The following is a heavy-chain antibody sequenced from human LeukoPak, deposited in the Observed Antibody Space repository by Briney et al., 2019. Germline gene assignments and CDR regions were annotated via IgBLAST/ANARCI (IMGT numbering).Heavy chain of an antibody. V-gene: IGHV3-11*05. D-gene: IGHD1-26*01. CDR2: ISSSSRYT. Sequence: PGGSLRLSCAASGFTFSDYYMNWIRQGPGKGLEWISYISSSSRYTNYTGSVKGRFTISRDNAKNSLYLQMNSLRAEDTAFYFCVRGEKYSGTYFGYWGQGTLVTVSS. CDR1: GFTFSDYY. J-gene: IGHJ4*02. CDR3: VRGEKYSGTYFGY.